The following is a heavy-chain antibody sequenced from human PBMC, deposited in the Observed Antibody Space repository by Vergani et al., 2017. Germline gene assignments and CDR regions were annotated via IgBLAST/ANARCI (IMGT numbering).Heavy chain of an antibody. CDR1: GGSISSYY. CDR3: ARGYGDYYYYGVDV. V-gene: IGHV4-59*01. CDR2: IYYSGST. D-gene: IGHD4-17*01. Sequence: QVQLQVSGPGLVKPSETLSLTCTVSGGSISSYYWSWIRQPPGQGLEWLVYIYYSGSTSYNPSLKSRVTISVDTSKSHFSLNLSSVTAADTAVYYCARGYGDYYYYGVDVWGQGTTVTVSS. J-gene: IGHJ6*02.